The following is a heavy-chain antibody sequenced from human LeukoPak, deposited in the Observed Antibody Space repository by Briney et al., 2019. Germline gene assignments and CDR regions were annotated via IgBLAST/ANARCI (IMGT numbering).Heavy chain of an antibody. Sequence: SETLSLTCTVSGGSISSYYWSWIRQPPGKGLKWIGYIYYSGSTNYNPSLKSRVTISVDTSKNQFSLKLSSVTAADTAVYYCARHNSSSRKRAGAFDIWGQGTMVTVSS. CDR1: GGSISSYY. J-gene: IGHJ3*02. V-gene: IGHV4-59*08. CDR2: IYYSGST. CDR3: ARHNSSSRKRAGAFDI. D-gene: IGHD6-13*01.